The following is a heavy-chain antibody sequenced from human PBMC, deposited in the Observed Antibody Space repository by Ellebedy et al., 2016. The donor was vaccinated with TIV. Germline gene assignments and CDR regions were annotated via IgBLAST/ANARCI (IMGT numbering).Heavy chain of an antibody. CDR1: GFTFSNAW. CDR2: IKSKTDGGTT. V-gene: IGHV3-15*01. CDR3: TVQSGSYFY. J-gene: IGHJ4*02. D-gene: IGHD1-26*01. Sequence: GESLKISXAASGFTFSNAWMSWVRQAPGKGLEWVGRIKSKTDGGTTDYAAPVKGRFTISRDDSKNTLYLQMNSLKTEDTAVYYCTVQSGSYFYWGQGTLVTASS.